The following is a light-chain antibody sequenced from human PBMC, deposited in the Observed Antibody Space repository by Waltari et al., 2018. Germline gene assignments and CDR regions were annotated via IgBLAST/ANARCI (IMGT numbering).Light chain of an antibody. CDR2: GAS. J-gene: IGKJ1*01. V-gene: IGKV3-20*01. CDR3: QQYGSSPTWT. Sequence: EIVLTQSPGTLSLCPGERATLSCGASQSVSSSFLAWYQQKPGQAPRLLIYGASSRATGIPDRFSGSWSGTDFTLTISRLEPEDFAVYYCQQYGSSPTWTFGQGTKVEIK. CDR1: QSVSSSF.